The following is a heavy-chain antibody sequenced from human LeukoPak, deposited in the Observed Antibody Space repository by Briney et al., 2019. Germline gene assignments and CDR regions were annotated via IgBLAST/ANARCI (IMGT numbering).Heavy chain of an antibody. Sequence: PSQTLSLTCTVSGASVSSGGHYWTWIRQHPGKGLEWIGCINYNWKTYYNPSLKSRVVISLDASKNQFSLNLSSVTAADTAIYYCATLYTSGWFVDYWGQGILVTVSS. J-gene: IGHJ4*02. CDR2: INYNWKT. CDR3: ATLYTSGWFVDY. CDR1: GASVSSGGHY. D-gene: IGHD6-19*01. V-gene: IGHV4-31*03.